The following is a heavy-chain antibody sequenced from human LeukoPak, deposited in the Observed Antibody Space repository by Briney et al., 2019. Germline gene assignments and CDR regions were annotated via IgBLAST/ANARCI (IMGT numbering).Heavy chain of an antibody. D-gene: IGHD3-10*01. Sequence: SETLSLTCAVSGYSISSGYYWGWIRQPPGKGLEWIGSIYHSGSTYYNPSLKSRATISVDTSKNQFSLKLSSVTAADTAVYYCARGTPPGGGHFDYWGQGTLVTVSS. CDR2: IYHSGST. CDR3: ARGTPPGGGHFDY. V-gene: IGHV4-38-2*01. J-gene: IGHJ4*02. CDR1: GYSISSGYY.